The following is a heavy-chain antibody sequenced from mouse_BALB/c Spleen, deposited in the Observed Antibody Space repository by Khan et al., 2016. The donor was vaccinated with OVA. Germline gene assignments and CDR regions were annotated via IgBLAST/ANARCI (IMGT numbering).Heavy chain of an antibody. CDR2: INPHIGET. J-gene: IGHJ2*01. Sequence: VQLKQSGPELVKPGASVKISCKASGYSFIGYFMNWVMQSHGKSLEWIGRINPHIGETLYNQKFKGKATLTVDESSRTVHMELRSLASEDSAVYYCARKNGSDFDYWGQGTTLTVSS. CDR3: ARKNGSDFDY. V-gene: IGHV1-20*02. CDR1: GYSFIGYF. D-gene: IGHD1-1*01.